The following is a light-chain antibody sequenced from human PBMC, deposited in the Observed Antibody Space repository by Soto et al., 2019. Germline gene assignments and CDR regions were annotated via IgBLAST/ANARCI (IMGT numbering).Light chain of an antibody. CDR3: QQYDNWPRT. J-gene: IGKJ1*01. CDR2: GAS. Sequence: EIVMTQSPATLYASPGERATLSCWASQSVSSNLAWYQQKPGQVPRLLIYGASTRATGIPAKFSGSGSGTEFTLTMSSLQSEDFAVYYCQQYDNWPRTFGQGTKV. V-gene: IGKV3-15*01. CDR1: QSVSSN.